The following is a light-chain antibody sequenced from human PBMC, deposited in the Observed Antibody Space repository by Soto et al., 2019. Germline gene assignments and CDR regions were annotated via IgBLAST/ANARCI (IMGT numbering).Light chain of an antibody. Sequence: DTQMTQSPSYLSASVGDRISITCRASQTASNYVNWYQQKPGKAPTLLISATSTLQSGVPSRFRGSGSGTDFTLTITSLQPEDFATYYCQQYGSSPQTFGQGTKVEIK. J-gene: IGKJ1*01. CDR1: QTASNY. V-gene: IGKV1-39*02. CDR3: QQYGSSPQT. CDR2: ATS.